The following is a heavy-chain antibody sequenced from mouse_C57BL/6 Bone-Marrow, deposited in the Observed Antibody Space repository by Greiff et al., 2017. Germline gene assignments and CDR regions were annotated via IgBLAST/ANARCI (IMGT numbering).Heavy chain of an antibody. J-gene: IGHJ4*01. Sequence: QVQLQQSGAELVRPGASVKLSCKASGYTFPDYYINWVKQRPGQGLEWIARIYPGSGNTYYNEKFKGKATLTAEKSSSTAYMQLSSLTSEDSAVYFCARKGAMDYWGQGTSVTVSS. CDR3: ARKGAMDY. V-gene: IGHV1-76*01. CDR2: IYPGSGNT. CDR1: GYTFPDYY.